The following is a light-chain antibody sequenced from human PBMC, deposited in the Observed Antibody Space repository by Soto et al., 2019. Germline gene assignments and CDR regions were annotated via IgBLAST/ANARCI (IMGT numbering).Light chain of an antibody. CDR1: QSVSSN. J-gene: IGKJ1*01. CDR3: QQYNNWPPRT. Sequence: EIVMTQSPATLSVSPGERATLSCRASQSVSSNLAGYQQKPGQAPRLLIYGASTRATGIPARFSGSGSGTEFTLTISSLQSEDFAVYYWQQYNNWPPRTFGQGTKVEIK. CDR2: GAS. V-gene: IGKV3-15*01.